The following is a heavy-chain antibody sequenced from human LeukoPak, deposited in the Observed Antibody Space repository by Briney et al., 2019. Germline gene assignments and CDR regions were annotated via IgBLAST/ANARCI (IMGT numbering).Heavy chain of an antibody. CDR3: ARQVFGSSGSFCHFDY. Sequence: EPGGSLRLSCAASGFSFSTYAMSWVRQAPGKGLEWVSSISDNGGRTYFADSVNGRFTISRDNSKNTLYLRLDSLRAEDTAVYYCARQVFGSSGSFCHFDYWGQGALVTVSS. CDR2: ISDNGGRT. J-gene: IGHJ4*02. D-gene: IGHD3-22*01. CDR1: GFSFSTYA. V-gene: IGHV3-23*01.